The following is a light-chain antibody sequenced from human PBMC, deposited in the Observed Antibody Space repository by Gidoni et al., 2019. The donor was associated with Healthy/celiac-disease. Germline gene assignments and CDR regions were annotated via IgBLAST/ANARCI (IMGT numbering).Light chain of an antibody. CDR2: ATS. Sequence: EIVLTQSPGTLSLSPGERATLSCRASQSVSSNYLAWYQQKPGQAPRLLIYATSSRATGIPDRFSGSGSGTDFTLTISRLEPEDFAVFYCQQYGSSPRTFXQXTKVEIK. CDR1: QSVSSNY. V-gene: IGKV3-20*01. CDR3: QQYGSSPRT. J-gene: IGKJ1*01.